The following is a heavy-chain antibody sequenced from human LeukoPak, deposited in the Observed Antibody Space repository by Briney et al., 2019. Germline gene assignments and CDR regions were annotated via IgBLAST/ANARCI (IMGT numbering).Heavy chain of an antibody. V-gene: IGHV3-33*01. CDR3: ARGGGLLVAATFDY. D-gene: IGHD2-15*01. Sequence: GRSLRLSCAASGFTFSSYGMHWVRQAPGKGLEWVAVIWYDGSNKYYADSVKGRFTISRDNSKNTLYLQMSSLRAEDTAVYYCARGGGLLVAATFDYWGQGTLVTVSS. CDR2: IWYDGSNK. CDR1: GFTFSSYG. J-gene: IGHJ4*02.